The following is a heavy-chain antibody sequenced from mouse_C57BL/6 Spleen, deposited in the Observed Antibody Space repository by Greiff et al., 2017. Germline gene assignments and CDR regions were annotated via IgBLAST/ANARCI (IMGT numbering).Heavy chain of an antibody. Sequence: VQVVESGPELVKPGASVKISCKASGYSFTSYYIHWVKQRPGQGLEWIGWIYPGSGNTKYNEKFKGKATLTADTSSSTAYMQLSSLTSEDSAVYYCARRYDYDGFYFDYWGQGTTLTVSS. J-gene: IGHJ2*01. CDR1: GYSFTSYY. D-gene: IGHD2-4*01. CDR2: IYPGSGNT. V-gene: IGHV1-66*01. CDR3: ARRYDYDGFYFDY.